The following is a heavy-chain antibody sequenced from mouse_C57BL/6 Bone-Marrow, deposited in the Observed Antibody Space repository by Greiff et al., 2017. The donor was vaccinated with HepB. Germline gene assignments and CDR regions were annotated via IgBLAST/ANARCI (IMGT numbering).Heavy chain of an antibody. V-gene: IGHV1-5*01. CDR3: TGITTAKDYWYFDV. D-gene: IGHD1-2*01. CDR1: GYTFTSYW. J-gene: IGHJ1*03. Sequence: VQLQQSGTVLARPGASVKMSCKTSGYTFTSYWMHWVKQRPGQGLEWIGAIYPGNSDTSYNQKFKGKAKLTAVTSASTAYMELSSLTNEDSAVYYCTGITTAKDYWYFDVWGTGTTVTVSS. CDR2: IYPGNSDT.